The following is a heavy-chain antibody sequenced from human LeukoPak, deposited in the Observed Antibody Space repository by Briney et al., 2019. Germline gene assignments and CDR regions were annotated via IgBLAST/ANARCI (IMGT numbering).Heavy chain of an antibody. V-gene: IGHV3-23*01. CDR2: ISGSGGSA. CDR3: AKDILNYYDSSGYSAGGAFDI. D-gene: IGHD3-22*01. J-gene: IGHJ3*02. Sequence: GGSLRLSCAASGFTFSSYAMSWVRQAPGKGLEWVSAISGSGGSAYYADSVKGRFTISRDNSKNTLYLQMNSLRAEDTAAYYCAKDILNYYDSSGYSAGGAFDIWGQGTMVTVSS. CDR1: GFTFSSYA.